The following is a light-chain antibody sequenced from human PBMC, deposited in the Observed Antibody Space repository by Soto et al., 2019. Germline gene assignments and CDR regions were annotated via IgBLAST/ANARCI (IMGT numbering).Light chain of an antibody. Sequence: ALTQPRSVSGPPGQSVSISCSGTSSDVGTYNYVSWYQQHPGKAPKLMIYDVSKRPSGVPDRFSGSKSGNTASLTISGLQAEDEADYYCCSYAGGYTHAVFGGGTKVTVL. V-gene: IGLV2-11*01. CDR2: DVS. J-gene: IGLJ2*01. CDR3: CSYAGGYTHAV. CDR1: SSDVGTYNY.